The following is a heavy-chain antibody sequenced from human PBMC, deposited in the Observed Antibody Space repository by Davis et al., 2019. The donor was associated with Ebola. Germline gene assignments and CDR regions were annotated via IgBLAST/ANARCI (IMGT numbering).Heavy chain of an antibody. V-gene: IGHV1-46*03. D-gene: IGHD5-12*01. Sequence: AASVKVSCKASGYTFTNYYMHWVRQAPGQGMEWMGLINPNDGRTIYAQKLQGRVTVTRDTYTTTVYMDLSSLRSEDTALYYCTTPGGQDSGYDVFDIWGQGTIVTVSS. J-gene: IGHJ3*02. CDR3: TTPGGQDSGYDVFDI. CDR2: INPNDGRT. CDR1: GYTFTNYY.